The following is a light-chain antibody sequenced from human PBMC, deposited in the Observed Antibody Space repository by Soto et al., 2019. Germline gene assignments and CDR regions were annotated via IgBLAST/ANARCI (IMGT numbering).Light chain of an antibody. Sequence: DIQMTQSPSTLSASVGDRVTITCRASQSISSWLAWYQQKPGKAPKLLIYKASSLESGVPSRFSGSGSGTELTLTISSLQPDDFATYYCQQYNSYSGRTFGQGTKVEIK. V-gene: IGKV1-5*03. J-gene: IGKJ1*01. CDR2: KAS. CDR3: QQYNSYSGRT. CDR1: QSISSW.